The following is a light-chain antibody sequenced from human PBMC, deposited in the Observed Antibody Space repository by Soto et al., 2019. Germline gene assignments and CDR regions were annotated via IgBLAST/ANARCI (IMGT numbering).Light chain of an antibody. CDR3: QQYDNYPWT. CDR2: KAT. V-gene: IGKV1-5*03. CDR1: QSVSGG. Sequence: DIQMTHSPSTLSASVGDIVSITCRASQSVSGGLARYQQKPGRAPKLLISKATSLESGVPSRFSGSGSGTQFTLTISSLQPDDFATYYCQQYDNYPWTFGQGTKVDIK. J-gene: IGKJ1*01.